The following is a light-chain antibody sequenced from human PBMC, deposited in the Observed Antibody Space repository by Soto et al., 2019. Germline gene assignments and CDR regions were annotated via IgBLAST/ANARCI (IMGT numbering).Light chain of an antibody. CDR3: QAWDSSTGV. J-gene: IGLJ1*01. V-gene: IGLV3-1*01. CDR1: KLGDSY. CDR2: QDN. Sequence: SYELTQPPSVSVSPGQTASITCSGDKLGDSYAYWYQQKPGQSPVLVIYQDNKRPSGIPERFSGSNSGNTATLTISGTQSMEEADYYCQAWDSSTGVFGTGTKLTVL.